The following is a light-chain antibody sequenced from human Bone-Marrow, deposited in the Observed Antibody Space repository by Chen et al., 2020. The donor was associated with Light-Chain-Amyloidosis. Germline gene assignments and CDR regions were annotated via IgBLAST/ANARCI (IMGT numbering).Light chain of an antibody. V-gene: IGLV3-25*03. Sequence: YELTQPPSVSVSPGPTARLTCSGDDLPTKYAYWYQQKPGQAPVLVIHRDTERPSGISERFSGSSSGTTATLTISGVQAEDEADYHCQSADSSGTYEVIFGGGTKLTVL. CDR1: DLPTKY. CDR3: QSADSSGTYEVI. CDR2: RDT. J-gene: IGLJ2*01.